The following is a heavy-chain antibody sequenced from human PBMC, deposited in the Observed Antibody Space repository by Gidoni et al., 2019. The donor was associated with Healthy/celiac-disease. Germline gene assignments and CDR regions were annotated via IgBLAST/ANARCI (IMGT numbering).Heavy chain of an antibody. V-gene: IGHV3-9*01. CDR2: ISWNSGSI. CDR3: AKDMGSGSYYLLGSFDY. Sequence: EVQLVESGGGLVQPGRSLRLSCAASGFTFDDYAMHWVRQAPGKGLEWVSGISWNSGSIGYADSVKCRFTISRDNAKNSLYLQMNSLRAEDTALYHCAKDMGSGSYYLLGSFDYWGQGTLVTVSS. J-gene: IGHJ4*02. D-gene: IGHD1-26*01. CDR1: GFTFDDYA.